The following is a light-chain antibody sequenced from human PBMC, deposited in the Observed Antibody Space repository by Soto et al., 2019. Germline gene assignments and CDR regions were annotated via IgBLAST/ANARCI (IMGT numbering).Light chain of an antibody. CDR2: KAS. V-gene: IGKV1-5*03. Sequence: DIQMTQSPSTLSASVGDRVTITCLASQSISSWLAWYQQKPGKAPKLLIYKASTLKSGVPSRFSGSGSGTEFTLTISSLQPDDFATYYXXXXNSYSEAFGQGTKVDI. J-gene: IGKJ1*01. CDR1: QSISSW. CDR3: XXXNSYSEA.